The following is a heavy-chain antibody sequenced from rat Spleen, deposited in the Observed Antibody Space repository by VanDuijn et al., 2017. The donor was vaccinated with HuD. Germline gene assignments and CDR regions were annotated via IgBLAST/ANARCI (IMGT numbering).Heavy chain of an antibody. V-gene: IGHV3-1*01. CDR3: ARYRDSYGHVGIFDY. CDR1: VYSITSSY. D-gene: IGHD1-12*01. Sequence: EVQLQESGPGLVKPSQSLSLTCSVTVYSITSSYRWSWIRKFPGSKLEWMGYIGYSGSTGYNPSLKTRISITRDTSKNQFFLQLNSVTTEDTATYYCARYRDSYGHVGIFDYWGQGVMVTVSS. CDR2: IGYSGST. J-gene: IGHJ2*01.